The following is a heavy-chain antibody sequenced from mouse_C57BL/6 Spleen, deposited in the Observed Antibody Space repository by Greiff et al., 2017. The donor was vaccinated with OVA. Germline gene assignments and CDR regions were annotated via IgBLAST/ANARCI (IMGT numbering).Heavy chain of an antibody. D-gene: IGHD2-5*01. Sequence: EVQLQQSGPELVKPGASVKMSCKASGYTFTDYNMHWVKQSHGKSLEWIGYINPNNGGTSYNQKFKGKATLTVNKSSSTACMELRSLTSEDSAVYYCAREDYYSNYEGYWGQGTTLTVSS. CDR2: INPNNGGT. J-gene: IGHJ2*01. CDR3: AREDYYSNYEGY. CDR1: GYTFTDYN. V-gene: IGHV1-22*01.